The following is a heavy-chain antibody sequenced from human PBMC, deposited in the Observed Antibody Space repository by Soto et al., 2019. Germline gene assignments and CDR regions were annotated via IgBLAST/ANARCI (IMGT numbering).Heavy chain of an antibody. D-gene: IGHD1-1*01. V-gene: IGHV3-15*07. CDR1: GFTFSNAW. CDR3: THPGSWNSAYYYYGMDV. CDR2: IKSKTDGGTT. Sequence: VQLVESGGGLVKPGGSLRLSCAASGFTFSNAWMNWVRQAPGKGLEWVGRIKSKTDGGTTDYAAPVKGRFTISRDDSKNTLYLQMNSLKTEDTAVYYCTHPGSWNSAYYYYGMDVWGQGTTVTVSS. J-gene: IGHJ6*02.